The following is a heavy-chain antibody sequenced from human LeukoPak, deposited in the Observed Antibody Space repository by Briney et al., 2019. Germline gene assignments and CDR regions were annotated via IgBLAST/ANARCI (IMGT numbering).Heavy chain of an antibody. J-gene: IGHJ4*02. V-gene: IGHV3-23*01. Sequence: GGSLRLSCAASGFTFSNNAMSWVRQAPGKGLEWVSAISNDGGRTYYADSVTGRFTISRDNSKNTLYLEMNSLRAADTAVYFCAREGPGIPSRSTTFDYWGQGTLVTVSS. CDR1: GFTFSNNA. D-gene: IGHD3-16*02. CDR2: ISNDGGRT. CDR3: AREGPGIPSRSTTFDY.